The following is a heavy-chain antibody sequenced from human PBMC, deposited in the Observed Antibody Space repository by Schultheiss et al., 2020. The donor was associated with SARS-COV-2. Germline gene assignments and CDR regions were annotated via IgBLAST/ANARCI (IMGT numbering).Heavy chain of an antibody. CDR1: GFTFYGYG. D-gene: IGHD6-13*01. V-gene: IGHV3-NL1*01. J-gene: IGHJ5*02. CDR2: ISGSGGST. CDR3: ARDVLGYSSTWGWFDP. Sequence: GGSLRLSCAASGFTFYGYGMHCVRQAPGKGLEWVSAISGSGGSTYYADSVKGRFTISRDNSKNTLYLQMNSLRAEDTAVYYCARDVLGYSSTWGWFDPWGQGTLVTVSS.